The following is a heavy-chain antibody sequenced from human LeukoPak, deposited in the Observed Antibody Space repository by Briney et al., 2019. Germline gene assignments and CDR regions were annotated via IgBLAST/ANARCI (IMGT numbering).Heavy chain of an antibody. CDR3: AREANSYDSGTYAWFDY. J-gene: IGHJ4*02. D-gene: IGHD3-10*01. Sequence: SETLSLTCAVHGGSFRAYFWSWIRQSPGKGLEWIGEINHSGDTNYNPSLKNRVTISSDTSKDQFSLKLSSVTAADTAIYYCAREANSYDSGTYAWFDYWGQGTLVTVSS. V-gene: IGHV4-34*01. CDR1: GGSFRAYF. CDR2: INHSGDT.